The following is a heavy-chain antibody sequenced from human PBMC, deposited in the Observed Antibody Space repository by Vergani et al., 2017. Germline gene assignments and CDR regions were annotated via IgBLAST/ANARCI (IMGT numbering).Heavy chain of an antibody. D-gene: IGHD5-12*01. Sequence: QVQLVESGGGVVQPGRSLRLSCAASGFTFSSYGMHWVRQAPGKGLEWVAVIWYDGSNKYYADSVKGRFTISRDNSKNTLYLQMNSLRAEDTAVYYCARDSVAGYSGYGVVDYWGQGTLVTVSS. CDR3: ARDSVAGYSGYGVVDY. J-gene: IGHJ4*02. CDR2: IWYDGSNK. V-gene: IGHV3-33*01. CDR1: GFTFSSYG.